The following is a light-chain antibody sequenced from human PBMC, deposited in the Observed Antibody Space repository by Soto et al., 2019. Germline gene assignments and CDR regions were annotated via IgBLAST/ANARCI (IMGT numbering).Light chain of an antibody. V-gene: IGKV1-5*03. CDR2: KAS. Sequence: DIQMTQSPSTLSASVGDRLTITSRASQSISSWLAWYQQKPGKAPKLLISKASSLESGVPARCSGGGYETESTLTIRSRPPDAFEYYYCQPYNSYWTFGQGTKVAI. CDR1: QSISSW. CDR3: QPYNSYWT. J-gene: IGKJ1*01.